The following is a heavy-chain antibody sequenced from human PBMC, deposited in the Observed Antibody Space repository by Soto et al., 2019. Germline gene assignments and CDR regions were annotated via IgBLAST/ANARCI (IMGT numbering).Heavy chain of an antibody. J-gene: IGHJ4*02. CDR1: GGSISSGDYY. D-gene: IGHD3-22*01. CDR2: IYYSGST. Sequence: SETLSLTCTVSGGSISSGDYYWSWIRQPPGKGLECIGYIYYSGSTYYNPSLKSRVTISVDTSKNQFSLKLSSVTAADTAVYYCARVVVNYFDYWGQGTLVTVSS. V-gene: IGHV4-30-4*01. CDR3: ARVVVNYFDY.